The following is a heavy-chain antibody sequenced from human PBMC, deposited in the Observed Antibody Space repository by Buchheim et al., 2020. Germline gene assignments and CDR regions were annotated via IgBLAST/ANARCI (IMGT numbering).Heavy chain of an antibody. D-gene: IGHD2-2*02. Sequence: EVQLLESGGGLVQPGGSLRLSCAASGFTFSSYGMSWVRQAPGKGLEWVSSISGSGGSTYYADSVKGRFTISRDNFKYTLYLQMNSLRAEDTAVYYCAKALGDIVVVPAAIPDYWGQGTL. J-gene: IGHJ4*02. CDR3: AKALGDIVVVPAAIPDY. V-gene: IGHV3-23*01. CDR1: GFTFSSYG. CDR2: ISGSGGST.